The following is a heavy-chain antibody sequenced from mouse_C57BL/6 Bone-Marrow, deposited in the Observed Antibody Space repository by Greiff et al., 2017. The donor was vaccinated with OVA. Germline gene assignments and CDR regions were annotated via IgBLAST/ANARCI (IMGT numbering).Heavy chain of an antibody. CDR2: ISYSGST. Sequence: EVKLVESGPGMVKPSQSLSLTCTVTGYSITSGYDWHWIRHFPGNKLEWMGYISYSGSTNYNPSLKSRISITHDTSKNHFFLKLNSVTTEDTATYYCARDGYYVRFAYWGQGTLVTVSA. J-gene: IGHJ3*01. CDR1: GYSITSGYD. V-gene: IGHV3-1*01. D-gene: IGHD2-3*01. CDR3: ARDGYYVRFAY.